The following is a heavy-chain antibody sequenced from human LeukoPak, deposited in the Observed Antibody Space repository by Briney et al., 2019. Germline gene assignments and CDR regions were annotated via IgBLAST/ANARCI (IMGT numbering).Heavy chain of an antibody. Sequence: GGSLRLSCAASGFTFSSYSMNWVRQAPGKGLEWVSSISSSSSYIYYADSVKGRFTIPRDNSKNTLYLQMNSLRAEDTAVYYCARDPNYYDSSGYLDYWGQGTLVTVSS. CDR2: ISSSSSYI. V-gene: IGHV3-21*01. D-gene: IGHD3-22*01. CDR3: ARDPNYYDSSGYLDY. J-gene: IGHJ4*02. CDR1: GFTFSSYS.